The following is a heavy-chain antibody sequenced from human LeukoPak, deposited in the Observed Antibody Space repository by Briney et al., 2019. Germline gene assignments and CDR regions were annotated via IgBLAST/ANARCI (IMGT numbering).Heavy chain of an antibody. CDR3: AKLGATVGYCPIDY. Sequence: ASVKVSCKAPGYSFTSYGISWVRHAPGQGLEWMGWISTYDGNTNYAQRVQDRLTMTTDSSTSTAYMELRSLRSDDTAVYYCAKLGATVGYCPIDYWGQGTLVTVSS. V-gene: IGHV1-18*04. CDR1: GYSFTSYG. D-gene: IGHD1-26*01. CDR2: ISTYDGNT. J-gene: IGHJ4*02.